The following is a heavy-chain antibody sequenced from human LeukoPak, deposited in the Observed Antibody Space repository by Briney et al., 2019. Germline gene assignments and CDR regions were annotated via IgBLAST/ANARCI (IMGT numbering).Heavy chain of an antibody. V-gene: IGHV3-7*01. CDR1: GFTFSSYW. J-gene: IGHJ4*02. D-gene: IGHD6-6*01. CDR3: ARGEWSSSPFDY. Sequence: GGSLRLSCAACGFTFSSYWMSWVRQAPGKGLEWVANIKQDGSEKYYVDSVKGRFTISRDNAKNSLYLQMNSLKAEDTAVYYCARGEWSSSPFDYWGQGTLVTVSS. CDR2: IKQDGSEK.